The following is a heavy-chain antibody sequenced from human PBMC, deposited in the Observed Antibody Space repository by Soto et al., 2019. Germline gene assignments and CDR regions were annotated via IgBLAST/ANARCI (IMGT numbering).Heavy chain of an antibody. CDR1: GGTFSSYA. CDR2: IIPIFGTA. J-gene: IGHJ4*02. D-gene: IGHD3-22*01. V-gene: IGHV1-69*13. CDR3: ARDELLNYYDSSGYYYPRFDY. Sequence: SVKVSCKASGGTFSSYAISWVRQAPGQGLEWMGGIIPIFGTANYAQKFQGRVTITADESTSTAYMELSSLRSEDTAVYYCARDELLNYYDSSGYYYPRFDYWGQGTLVTVSS.